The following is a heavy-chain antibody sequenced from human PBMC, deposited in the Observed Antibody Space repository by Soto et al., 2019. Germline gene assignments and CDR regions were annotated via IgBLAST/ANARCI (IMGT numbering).Heavy chain of an antibody. CDR2: IGRSGETI. CDR3: AKPLGARRRGEGPALVGSASQFDY. CDR1: GFTFSSFE. Sequence: GGSLRLSCVGSGFTFSSFEMNWVRQTPGKGLEWLSYIGRSGETIYYADSVKGRFTISRDNAKNSLYLQMNSLRAEDTAVYYCAKPLGARRRGEGPALVGSASQFDYWGQGTLVTVSS. D-gene: IGHD1-26*01. V-gene: IGHV3-48*03. J-gene: IGHJ4*02.